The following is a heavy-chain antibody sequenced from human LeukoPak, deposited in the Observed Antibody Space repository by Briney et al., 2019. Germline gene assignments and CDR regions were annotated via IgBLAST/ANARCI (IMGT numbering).Heavy chain of an antibody. CDR3: VRCFDWSFQH. CDR2: INHSGST. V-gene: IGHV4-34*01. D-gene: IGHD3-9*01. J-gene: IGHJ1*01. CDR1: GGSFSGYY. Sequence: SETLSLTCAVYGGSFSGYYWSWIRQPPGKGLEWIGEINHSGSTNYNPSLKSRVTMSVDTSKNQFSLKLISVTAADTAVYNCVRCFDWSFQHWGQGTLVTVSS.